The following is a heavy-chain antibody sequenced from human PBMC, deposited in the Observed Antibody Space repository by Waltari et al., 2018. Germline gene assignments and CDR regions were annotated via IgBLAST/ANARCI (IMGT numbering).Heavy chain of an antibody. V-gene: IGHV4-61*09. CDR3: AREKASQNVDY. J-gene: IGHJ4*02. CDR2: LDTSGRT. CDR1: GGSLSSGSYY. Sequence: QVQLQESGPGLVKPSQTLSLTCTVSGGSLSSGSYYWSWIRQPAGKGLEWIGYLDTSGRTNTTPALKSRSTIAVHTSTNQFALKLSYVAAADTAVYYCAREKASQNVDYWCQGTLVTVSS.